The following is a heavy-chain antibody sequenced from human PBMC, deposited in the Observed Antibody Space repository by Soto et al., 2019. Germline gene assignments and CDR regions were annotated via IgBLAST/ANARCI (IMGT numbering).Heavy chain of an antibody. Sequence: VGSLSLSSAASGFTFSSYAVHWVRPAPGKGLEWVALISDDGSKKYYADSVMGRFTISRDDSKNTLYLQMNNLRTEDTAVYFCAKDVFAGRGESYFDYWGQGALVTVSS. J-gene: IGHJ4*02. CDR3: AKDVFAGRGESYFDY. V-gene: IGHV3-30*18. CDR1: GFTFSSYA. CDR2: ISDDGSKK. D-gene: IGHD7-27*01.